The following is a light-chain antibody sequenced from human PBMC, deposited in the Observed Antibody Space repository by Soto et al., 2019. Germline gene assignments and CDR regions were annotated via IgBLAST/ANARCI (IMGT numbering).Light chain of an antibody. CDR2: AAS. CDR3: QQSYSSPRT. J-gene: IGKJ3*01. CDR1: QSISTY. Sequence: DIPMTQSPSSLSASVGDRVTITCRASQSISTYLSWYQQKPGQAPKLLIYAASSLQSGVPSTFSGSGSGTDFTLTISSRQPEDFASYYYQQSYSSPRTFGHGTKVDFK. V-gene: IGKV1-39*01.